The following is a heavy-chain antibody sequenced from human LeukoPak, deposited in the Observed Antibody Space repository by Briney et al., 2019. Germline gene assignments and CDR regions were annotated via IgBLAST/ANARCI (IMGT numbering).Heavy chain of an antibody. CDR2: ISGSDGST. Sequence: GGSLRLSCAASGFTFSSYAMSWVRQAPGKGLEWVSGISGSDGSTNYADSVKGRFTISRDNSKNTLYLQMNSLRAADTAVYYCAKDPTHYRVWDDYDSTVLSYWGQGTLVTVSS. J-gene: IGHJ4*02. CDR1: GFTFSSYA. D-gene: IGHD3-22*01. CDR3: AKDPTHYRVWDDYDSTVLSY. V-gene: IGHV3-23*01.